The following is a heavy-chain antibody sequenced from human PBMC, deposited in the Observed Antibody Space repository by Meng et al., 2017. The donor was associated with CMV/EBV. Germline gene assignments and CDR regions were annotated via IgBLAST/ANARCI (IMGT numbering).Heavy chain of an antibody. J-gene: IGHJ5*02. D-gene: IGHD2-15*01. Sequence: FTCSGISWVRRAPGPGLEWMGWVCACNGNTNYAQKHQGRVTMTTDTSTCTAYMELRSLRSDDTAVYYCARSPPERRILSRRGWFDPWGQGTLVTVSS. V-gene: IGHV1-18*01. CDR3: ARSPPERRILSRRGWFDP. CDR2: VCACNGNT. CDR1: FTCSG.